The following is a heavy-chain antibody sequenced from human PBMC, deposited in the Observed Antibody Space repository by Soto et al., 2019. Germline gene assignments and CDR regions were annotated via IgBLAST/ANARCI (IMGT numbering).Heavy chain of an antibody. CDR3: AKVLYYYVSSGPDDAFDI. CDR1: GYTFTSYD. Sequence: QVQLVQSGAEVKKPGASVKVSCKTSGYTFTSYDINWVRQATGQGLEWMGWMNPNSGNTGYAQKFQGRVTMTRNTSISTAYMALSSLRSEDTAVYYCAKVLYYYVSSGPDDAFDIWGQGTMVTVSS. J-gene: IGHJ3*02. CDR2: MNPNSGNT. V-gene: IGHV1-8*01. D-gene: IGHD3-22*01.